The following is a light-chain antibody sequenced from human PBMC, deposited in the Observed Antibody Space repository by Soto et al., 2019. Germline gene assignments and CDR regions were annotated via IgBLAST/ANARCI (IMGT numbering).Light chain of an antibody. V-gene: IGKV3-11*01. J-gene: IGKJ4*01. Sequence: EIVLTQSPATLSLSPGERATLSCRASQSVGSYLAWYQQKPGQAPRLLIYDASNRATGIPARFSGSGSGTDFTLTISSLEPEDFAVYYCQQRSNGLTFGGGTKVDIK. CDR2: DAS. CDR1: QSVGSY. CDR3: QQRSNGLT.